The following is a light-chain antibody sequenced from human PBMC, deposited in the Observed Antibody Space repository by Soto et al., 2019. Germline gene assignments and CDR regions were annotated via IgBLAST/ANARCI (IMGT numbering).Light chain of an antibody. CDR1: QSVSSGY. CDR3: QVYGISPPST. CDR2: GAS. V-gene: IGKV3-20*01. Sequence: ELVLTQSPGTLSLSPGERATLSCRASQSVSSGYLAWYQQTPGQAPRLLIDGASTRATGIPDRFSGSGSGTDFTLTISVLESKDFAVYYSQVYGISPPSTVGQGTRLEIK. J-gene: IGKJ5*01.